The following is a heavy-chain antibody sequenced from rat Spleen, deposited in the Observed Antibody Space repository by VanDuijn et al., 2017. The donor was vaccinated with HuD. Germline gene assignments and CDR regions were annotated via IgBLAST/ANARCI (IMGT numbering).Heavy chain of an antibody. CDR3: VREAFGVDY. CDR1: GFNFNDYW. D-gene: IGHD4-3*01. V-gene: IGHV4-2*01. CDR2: INKDSSAI. J-gene: IGHJ2*01. Sequence: EVTLVESGGGLVQPGRSLKLSCAASGFNFNDYWMGWVRQAPGKGLEWIAEINKDSSAIKYTPSLKDKFTISRDNAQNTLYLQMSKRGSEDTAIYYCVREAFGVDYWGQGVMVTVTS.